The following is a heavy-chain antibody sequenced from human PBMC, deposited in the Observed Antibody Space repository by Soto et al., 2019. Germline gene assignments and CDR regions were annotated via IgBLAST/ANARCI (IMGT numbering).Heavy chain of an antibody. V-gene: IGHV3-23*01. CDR3: ANEIRPNDY. J-gene: IGHJ4*02. D-gene: IGHD4-17*01. Sequence: EVQLLESGGGLVQPGGSLRLSCAASGLPFSSRAMSWVRQAPGKGLEWVSSISISGGNTYYADSVRGRFTISRDNSKNTLYLHMNSLTAEDTAIYYCANEIRPNDYWGQGTLVTVSS. CDR2: ISISGGNT. CDR1: GLPFSSRA.